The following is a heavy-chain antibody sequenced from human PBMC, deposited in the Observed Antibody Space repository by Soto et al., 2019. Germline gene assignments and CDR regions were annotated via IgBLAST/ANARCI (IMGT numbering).Heavy chain of an antibody. Sequence: EVQLEESGGGSVQLGESLRVSCVASGFTFRNQWMHWVRQVPGKGLVWVCRFNGDGTRESYADFVKGRFTISRDNAPNLLFLQLNSLRVDDTGVYHCARGGAAGRGDAIDIWGPGTTVAVSS. J-gene: IGHJ3*02. D-gene: IGHD3-10*01. V-gene: IGHV3-74*01. CDR2: FNGDGTRE. CDR1: GFTFRNQW. CDR3: ARGGAAGRGDAIDI.